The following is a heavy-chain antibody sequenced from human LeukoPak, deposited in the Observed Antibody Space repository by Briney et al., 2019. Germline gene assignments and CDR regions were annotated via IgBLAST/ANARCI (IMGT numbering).Heavy chain of an antibody. CDR3: ARDSFWLQPVGNHYYYMDV. CDR1: GFTISSYW. Sequence: GGSLSLACVASGFTISSYWVGWGRHDRGEGRVWLIRINGDGRNINYAASVRGQFPISRDNAKNPLYLQMNTPGVEDTAVYYCARDSFWLQPVGNHYYYMDVWAKETTVPVSS. D-gene: IGHD5-24*01. J-gene: IGHJ6*03. CDR2: INGDGRNI. V-gene: IGHV3-74*01.